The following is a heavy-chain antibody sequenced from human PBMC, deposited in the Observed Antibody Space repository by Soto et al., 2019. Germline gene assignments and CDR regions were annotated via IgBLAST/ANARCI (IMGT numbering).Heavy chain of an antibody. V-gene: IGHV3-30-3*01. J-gene: IGHJ5*02. CDR1: GFTFSSYA. CDR3: ASPTELSPLVNWFDP. CDR2: ISYDGSNK. D-gene: IGHD6-13*01. Sequence: QVQLVESRGGVVQPGRSLRLSCAASGFTFSSYAMHWVRQAPGKGLEWVAVISYDGSNKYYADSVKGRFTISRDNSKNTLYLQMNSLRAEDTAVYYCASPTELSPLVNWFDPWGQGTLVTVSS.